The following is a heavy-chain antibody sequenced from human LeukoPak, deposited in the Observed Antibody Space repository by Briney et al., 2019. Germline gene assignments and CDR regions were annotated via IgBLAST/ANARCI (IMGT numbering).Heavy chain of an antibody. CDR3: AREMGVVDCSGGSCRRNWFDP. V-gene: IGHV1-46*01. D-gene: IGHD2-15*01. CDR2: INPSGGSK. J-gene: IGHJ5*02. Sequence: ASVKVSCKASGYTFTSYYMHWVRQAPGQGLEWMGIINPSGGSKSYAQKFQGRVTMTRDTSTSTVYMELSSLRSEDAAVYYCAREMGVVDCSGGSCRRNWFDPWGQGTLVTVSS. CDR1: GYTFTSYY.